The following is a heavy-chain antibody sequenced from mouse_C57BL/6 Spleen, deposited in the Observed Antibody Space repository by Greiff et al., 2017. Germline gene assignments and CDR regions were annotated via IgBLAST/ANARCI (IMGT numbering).Heavy chain of an antibody. CDR1: GYTFTSYW. V-gene: IGHV1-55*01. CDR3: ARLLTTDYAMDY. Sequence: QVQLQQPGAELVKPGASVKMSCKASGYTFTSYWITWVKQRPGQGLEWIGDIYPGSGSTNYNEKFKSKATLTVDPSSSTAYMQLSSLTSEDSAVYYCARLLTTDYAMDYWGQGTSVTVSS. J-gene: IGHJ4*01. D-gene: IGHD1-1*01. CDR2: IYPGSGST.